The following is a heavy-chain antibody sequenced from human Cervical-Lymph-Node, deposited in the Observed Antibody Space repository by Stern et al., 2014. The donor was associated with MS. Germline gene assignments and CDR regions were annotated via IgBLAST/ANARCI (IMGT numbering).Heavy chain of an antibody. CDR2: ISNSGGTT. CDR1: GFTFGTFA. D-gene: IGHD6-19*01. V-gene: IGHV3-23*04. J-gene: IGHJ4*02. Sequence: EVQLVESGGNLVPPGGSLRLSCGASGFTFGTFAMSWVRPAPGKGLEWVAVISNSGGTTSYADSVKGRFTISRDNSKNTLSLQMSSLTAEDTAVYYCAKWRAVAGRSSYFDYWGQGTLVSVSS. CDR3: AKWRAVAGRSSYFDY.